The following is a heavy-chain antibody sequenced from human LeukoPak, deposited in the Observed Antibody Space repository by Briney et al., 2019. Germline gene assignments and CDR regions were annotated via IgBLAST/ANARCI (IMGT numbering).Heavy chain of an antibody. V-gene: IGHV3-30*04. Sequence: GGSLRLSCAASGFTFSSYAMHWVRQAPGKWLEWVAVISYDGSNKYNADSVKGRFTISRDNSKNTLYLQMNSLRAEDTAVYYCARLYSYGLDYWGQGTLVTVSS. CDR1: GFTFSSYA. CDR2: ISYDGSNK. CDR3: ARLYSYGLDY. D-gene: IGHD5-18*01. J-gene: IGHJ4*02.